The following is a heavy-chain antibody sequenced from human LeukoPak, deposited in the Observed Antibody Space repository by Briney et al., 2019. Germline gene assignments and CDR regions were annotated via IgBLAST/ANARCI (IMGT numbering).Heavy chain of an antibody. CDR2: ISRGGFEI. V-gene: IGHV3-48*03. CDR3: AKGGSQGDCSFGTCYGDY. D-gene: IGHD2-15*01. Sequence: PGRSLRLSCVGSGFTFDTYEMNWVRQAPGQGLQCLSFISRGGFEIHYAASVEGRFTISTAAAKNTLYLQMTSLRDEDTAVYYCAKGGSQGDCSFGTCYGDYWGQGTLVTVSS. CDR1: GFTFDTYE. J-gene: IGHJ4*02.